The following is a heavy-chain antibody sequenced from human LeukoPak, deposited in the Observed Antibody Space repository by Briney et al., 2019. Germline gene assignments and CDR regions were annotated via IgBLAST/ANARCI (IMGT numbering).Heavy chain of an antibody. CDR2: INTNTGNP. CDR3: ARAIVGATVDAFDI. Sequence: GASVKVSCKASGGTFSSYAISWVRQAPGQGLEWMGWINTNTGNPTYAQGFTGRFVFSLDTSVSTAYLQISSLKAEDTAVYYCARAIVGATVDAFDIWGQGTMVTVSS. V-gene: IGHV7-4-1*02. D-gene: IGHD1-26*01. CDR1: GGTFSSYA. J-gene: IGHJ3*02.